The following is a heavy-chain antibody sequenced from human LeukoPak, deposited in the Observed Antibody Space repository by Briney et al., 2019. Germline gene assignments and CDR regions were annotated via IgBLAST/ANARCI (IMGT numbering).Heavy chain of an antibody. Sequence: SETLSLTCTVSXXSXXXSXXXXXXXRQXXGKGLEYIGSIYXSXXTKYNPSLKSRVTISVDTSKNQFSLKLNSVTAADTXVYYCARGRVPAYWGQGTLVTVSS. CDR3: ARGRVPAY. V-gene: IGHV4-61*01. CDR2: IYXSXXT. CDR1: XXSXXXSXXX. D-gene: IGHD2-2*01. J-gene: IGHJ4*02.